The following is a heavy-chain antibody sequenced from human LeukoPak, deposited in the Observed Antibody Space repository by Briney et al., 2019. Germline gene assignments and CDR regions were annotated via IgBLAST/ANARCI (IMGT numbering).Heavy chain of an antibody. CDR1: GFTVSSSY. Sequence: GGSLRLSCEASGFTVSSSYMSWVRQAPGKGLDWVSVIYSGGSGGNIYYADSVKGRFTISRDNSKNTVYLQMNSLRAEDTAVYYCATGGGWYWIDYWGQGTLVTVSS. CDR3: ATGGGWYWIDY. CDR2: IYSGGSGGNI. D-gene: IGHD6-19*01. V-gene: IGHV3-53*01. J-gene: IGHJ4*02.